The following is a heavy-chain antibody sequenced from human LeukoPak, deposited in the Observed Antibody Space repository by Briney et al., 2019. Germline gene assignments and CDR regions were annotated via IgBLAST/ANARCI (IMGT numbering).Heavy chain of an antibody. CDR1: GFTFSSYS. CDR2: ISSSSSTM. Sequence: GGSLRLSCAASGFTFSSYSMNWVRQAPGKGLEWVSYISSSSSTMYYADSVKGRFTISRDNAKNSLYLQMNSLRAEDTAVYYCARDGITVVTADWGQGTLVTVSS. D-gene: IGHD4-23*01. V-gene: IGHV3-48*04. J-gene: IGHJ4*02. CDR3: ARDGITVVTAD.